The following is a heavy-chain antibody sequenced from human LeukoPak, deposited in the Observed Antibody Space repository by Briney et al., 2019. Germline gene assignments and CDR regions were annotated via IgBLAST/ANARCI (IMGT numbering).Heavy chain of an antibody. D-gene: IGHD3-3*01. CDR2: ISSSGGSA. V-gene: IGHV3-23*01. J-gene: IGHJ4*02. CDR1: GFTFSSYA. Sequence: PGGSVRLSCAASGFTFSSYAMSWVRQAPGKGLEWVSSISSSGGSAYYADSVKGRFTISRDNSKNTLYLQMNTLRDEDTAVYYCAKDRMVTRGRFLEWDFFDSWGQGTLVTVSS. CDR3: AKDRMVTRGRFLEWDFFDS.